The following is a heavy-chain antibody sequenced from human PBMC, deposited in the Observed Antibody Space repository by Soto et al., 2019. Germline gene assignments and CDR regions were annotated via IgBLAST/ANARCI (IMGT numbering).Heavy chain of an antibody. D-gene: IGHD1-26*01. CDR2: ISDDGSKE. J-gene: IGHJ6*04. V-gene: IGHV3-30*18. CDR3: AKDLYSGSHHEGADA. CDR1: GFPFSSYG. Sequence: QVQLVESGGGVVQPGRALRLSCAASGFPFSSYGMHWVRQVPGKGLEWAAVISDDGSKEWYADSVTGRCTISRDNSKNTLSLQMHSLRAEDTAVYYCAKDLYSGSHHEGADAGGKGTMVTVSS.